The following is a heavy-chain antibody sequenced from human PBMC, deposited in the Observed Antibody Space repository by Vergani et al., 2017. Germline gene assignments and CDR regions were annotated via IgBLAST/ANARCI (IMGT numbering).Heavy chain of an antibody. J-gene: IGHJ6*02. CDR3: AKQISGWPEYISSSSGMDG. V-gene: IGHV3-43*01. CDR1: GFTFDDYT. CDR2: ISWYGGSP. D-gene: IGHD6-19*01. Sequence: EVQLVESGGVVVQPGGSLRLSCAASGFTFDDYTMHWVRQASGQGLEWVSLISWYGGSPYYADSVKGRYIITRDNCKNYLYLQMKSLRTEDTARYYCAKQISGWPEYISSSSGMDGWSQRTTVT.